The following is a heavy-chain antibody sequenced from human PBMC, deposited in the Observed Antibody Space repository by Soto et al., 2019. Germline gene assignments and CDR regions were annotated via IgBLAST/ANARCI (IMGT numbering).Heavy chain of an antibody. J-gene: IGHJ4*02. V-gene: IGHV4-59*08. CDR2: IYYSGST. CDR3: ARHKEKYFPLID. CDR1: GGSISSYY. Sequence: SETLSLTCTVSGGSISSYYWSWIRQPPGKGLEWIGYIYYSGSTNYNPSLKSRVTISVDTSKNQFSLKLSSVTAADTAVYYCARHKEKYFPLIDWGQGTLVTVSS. D-gene: IGHD3-10*01.